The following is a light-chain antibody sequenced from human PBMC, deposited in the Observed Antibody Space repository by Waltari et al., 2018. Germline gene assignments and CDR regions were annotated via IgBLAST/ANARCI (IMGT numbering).Light chain of an antibody. J-gene: IGLJ2*01. CDR2: DVS. Sequence: QSALTQPASVSGSPGQSITISCPGTSSHVGAHNHVSWYQQHPCKAPKLMIFDVSNRPSGVSNRFSGSKSGNTASLTISGLQAEDEADYYCSSYISSSTLELFGGGTSLTVL. V-gene: IGLV2-14*03. CDR1: SSHVGAHNH. CDR3: SSYISSSTLEL.